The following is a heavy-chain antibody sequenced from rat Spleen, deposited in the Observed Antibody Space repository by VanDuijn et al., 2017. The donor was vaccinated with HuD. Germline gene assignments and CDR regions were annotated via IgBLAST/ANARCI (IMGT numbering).Heavy chain of an antibody. CDR2: IGYDGIST. CDR3: TTVGPDWELEY. D-gene: IGHD5-1*01. J-gene: IGHJ2*01. Sequence: EEQLLESGGGLVQPGRSLKLSCAASGFTVSDYGMAWVRQAPTKGLEWVATIGYDGISTYYRDSVRGRFTISSDNAKTTLFLQMNSLMSEDTATYYCTTVGPDWELEYWGQGVMVTVSS. V-gene: IGHV5-29*01. CDR1: GFTVSDYG.